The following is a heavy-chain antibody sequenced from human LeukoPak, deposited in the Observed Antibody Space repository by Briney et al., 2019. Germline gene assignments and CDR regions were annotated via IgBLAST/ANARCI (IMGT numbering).Heavy chain of an antibody. D-gene: IGHD4-17*01. CDR3: ASLGTVTTLVDY. V-gene: IGHV4-39*07. Sequence: SETLSLTCAVSGVSISTHNYYWGWIRQPPGKGLEWIGSIYYTGTTYYNPSLKSRVTISVDTSKNQFSLKLSSVTAADTAVYYCASLGTVTTLVDYWGQGTLVTVSS. CDR2: IYYTGTT. CDR1: GVSISTHNYY. J-gene: IGHJ4*02.